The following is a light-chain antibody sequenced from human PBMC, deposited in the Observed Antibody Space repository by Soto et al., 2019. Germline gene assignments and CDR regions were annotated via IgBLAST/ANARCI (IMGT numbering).Light chain of an antibody. CDR3: CSYAGSYV. Sequence: QCVLTQPASVSGSPGQSIAISCTGTSSDVGSYNLVSWYQQHPGKAPKLMIYEGSKRPSGVSNRFSGSKSGNTASLTISGLQAEDEADYYCCSYAGSYVFGTGTKVTVL. J-gene: IGLJ1*01. CDR1: SSDVGSYNL. V-gene: IGLV2-23*01. CDR2: EGS.